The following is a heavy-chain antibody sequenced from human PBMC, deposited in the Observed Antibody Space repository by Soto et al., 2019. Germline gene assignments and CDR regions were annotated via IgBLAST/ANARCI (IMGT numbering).Heavy chain of an antibody. V-gene: IGHV4-39*01. J-gene: IGHJ4*02. CDR2: IYYSGST. CDR3: ARRLVVVAATPDWYY. D-gene: IGHD2-15*01. Sequence: TSETLSLTCTVSGGSISSSSYYWGWIRQPPGKGLEWIGSIYYSGSTYYNPSLKGRVTISVDTSKNQFSLKLSSVTAADTAVYYCARRLVVVAATPDWYYWGQGTLVTVSS. CDR1: GGSISSSSYY.